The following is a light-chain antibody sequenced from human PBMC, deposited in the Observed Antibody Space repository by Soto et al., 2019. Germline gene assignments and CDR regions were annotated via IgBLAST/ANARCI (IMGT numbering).Light chain of an antibody. V-gene: IGKV1-39*01. J-gene: IGKJ1*01. Sequence: DIQMTQSPSSLSASVGDGVTITCRASQTVSNRLSWYQQQPGKAPKLLIYAASRLQSGVPSRFSGGRSGTDFTLTISSLQPEDFATYYCQQSFRRVTFGQGTKVEIK. CDR3: QQSFRRVT. CDR1: QTVSNR. CDR2: AAS.